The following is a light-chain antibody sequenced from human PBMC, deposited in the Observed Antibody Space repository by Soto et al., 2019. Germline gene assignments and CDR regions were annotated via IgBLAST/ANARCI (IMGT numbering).Light chain of an antibody. CDR2: TNN. CDR3: AAWDDSLNAVF. J-gene: IGLJ2*01. CDR1: TSNLGGNT. V-gene: IGLV1-44*01. Sequence: QSVLTQPPSVSGTPGHKVSISCSGSTSNLGGNTVNWYQQLPGTAPNLLIYTNNQRPSGVPDRFSGSKSGTSASLAISGLRSEDEADFYCAAWDDSLNAVFFGGGTKLTGL.